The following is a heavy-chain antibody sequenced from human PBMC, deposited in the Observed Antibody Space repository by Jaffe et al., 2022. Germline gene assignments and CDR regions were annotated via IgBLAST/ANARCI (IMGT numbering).Heavy chain of an antibody. Sequence: EVQLVESGGVVVQPGGSLRLSCAASGFTFDDYTMHWVRQAPGKGLEWVSLISWDGGSTYYADSVKGRFTISRDNSKNSLYLQMNSLRTEDTALYYCAKVGGLRRGYMGAFDIWGQGTMVTVSS. J-gene: IGHJ3*02. V-gene: IGHV3-43*01. CDR2: ISWDGGST. D-gene: IGHD1-1*01. CDR3: AKVGGLRRGYMGAFDI. CDR1: GFTFDDYT.